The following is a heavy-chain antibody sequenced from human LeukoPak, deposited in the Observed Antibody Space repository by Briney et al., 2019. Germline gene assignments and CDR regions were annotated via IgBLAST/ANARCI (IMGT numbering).Heavy chain of an antibody. CDR1: GFSFSGYA. CDR3: TRTRAVAPLYQHDY. CDR2: ISDNGVIT. D-gene: IGHD6-19*01. J-gene: IGHJ4*02. Sequence: SGGSLALLCAASGFSFSGYAMSCVRQAPGTGLEWVSYISDNGVITNYADSVKGRFSISRDNSKNTLYLQMNSLRVEDMAVYYCTRTRAVAPLYQHDYWGQGTLVTVSS. V-gene: IGHV3-23*01.